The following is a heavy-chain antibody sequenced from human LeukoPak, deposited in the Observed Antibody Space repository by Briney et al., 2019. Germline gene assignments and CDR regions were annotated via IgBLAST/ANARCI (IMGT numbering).Heavy chain of an antibody. V-gene: IGHV4-39*01. Sequence: PSETLSLTCTVSGGSISSSAYYWGWIRQPPGKGLEWTGSLYYSGSTYYNPSLKSRVTISVDTSKKQFSLKLTSVTAADTAVYYGARKGGGPDWFNPGGQGPLVTVSP. CDR1: GGSISSSAYY. CDR3: ARKGGGPDWFNP. D-gene: IGHD1-26*01. CDR2: LYYSGST. J-gene: IGHJ5*02.